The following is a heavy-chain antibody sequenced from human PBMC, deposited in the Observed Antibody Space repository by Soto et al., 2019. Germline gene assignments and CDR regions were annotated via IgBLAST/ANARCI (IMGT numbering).Heavy chain of an antibody. CDR1: GFTFTNAC. CDR2: INIIDGGGTT. D-gene: IGHD3-3*01. CDR3: AREFRGVYDFWSGYSRYYYYMDV. V-gene: IGHV3-15*06. Sequence: PGGSLRLSCAASGFTFTNACMNWVRQAPGKGLEWVGRINIIDGGGTTYYADSVKGRFTISRDNAKNSLYLQMNSLRAEDTAVYYCAREFRGVYDFWSGYSRYYYYMDVWGKGTTVTVSS. J-gene: IGHJ6*03.